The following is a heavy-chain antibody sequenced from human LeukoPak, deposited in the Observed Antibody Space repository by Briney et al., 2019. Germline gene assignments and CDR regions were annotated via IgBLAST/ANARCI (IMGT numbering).Heavy chain of an antibody. D-gene: IGHD2-2*01. Sequence: GGSLRLSCAASGFTFSSYWMHWVRQAPGKGLVWVSRINTDGSSTSYADSVKGRFTISRDNAKNSLYLQMNSLRAEDTAVYYCARDPAYCSSTSCYGRDAFDIWGQGTMVTVSS. V-gene: IGHV3-74*01. J-gene: IGHJ3*02. CDR1: GFTFSSYW. CDR3: ARDPAYCSSTSCYGRDAFDI. CDR2: INTDGSST.